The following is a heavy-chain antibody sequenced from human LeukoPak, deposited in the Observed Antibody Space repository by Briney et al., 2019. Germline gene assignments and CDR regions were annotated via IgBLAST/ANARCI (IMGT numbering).Heavy chain of an antibody. V-gene: IGHV3-11*06. CDR3: TTETYYRLDY. CDR1: GFTFSDYY. D-gene: IGHD2-21*01. Sequence: GGSLRLSCAASGFTFSDYYMSWIRQAPGKGLEWGSCMGGSSSYTNYAHSVKGRFSISRDNAKNSLYLQMNSLRAEDTAVYYCTTETYYRLDYWGQGALVTVSS. J-gene: IGHJ4*02. CDR2: MGGSSSYT.